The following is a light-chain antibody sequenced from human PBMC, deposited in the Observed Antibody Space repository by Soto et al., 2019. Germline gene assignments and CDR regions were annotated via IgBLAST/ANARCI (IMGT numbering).Light chain of an antibody. J-gene: IGLJ3*02. V-gene: IGLV2-8*01. Sequence: QSALTQPPSASGSPGQSVTISCTGTKSDIGVYDFVSWYQHHPGKAPRLIIYEVVQRPSGVPDRFSGSKSGNTASLSISGLQAEDEADYFCSSYTSRTTWVFGGGTKLTVL. CDR2: EVV. CDR1: KSDIGVYDF. CDR3: SSYTSRTTWV.